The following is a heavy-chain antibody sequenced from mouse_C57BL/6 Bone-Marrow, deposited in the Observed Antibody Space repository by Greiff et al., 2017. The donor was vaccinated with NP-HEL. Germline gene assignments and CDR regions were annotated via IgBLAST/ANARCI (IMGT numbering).Heavy chain of an antibody. D-gene: IGHD1-1*01. CDR3: AGITTVVPFAY. CDR1: GYTFTSYW. J-gene: IGHJ3*01. CDR2: IDPSDSYT. V-gene: IGHV1-50*01. Sequence: QVQLQQPGAELVKPGASVKLSCKASGYTFTSYWMQWVKQRPGQGLEWIGEIDPSDSYTNYNQKFKGKATLTVDTSSSTAYMQLSSLTSEDSAVYYCAGITTVVPFAYWGQETLVTVSA.